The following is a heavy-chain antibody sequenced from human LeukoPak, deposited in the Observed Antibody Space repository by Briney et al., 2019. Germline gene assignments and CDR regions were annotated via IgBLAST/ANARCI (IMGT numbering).Heavy chain of an antibody. J-gene: IGHJ4*02. CDR2: INSDGSST. Sequence: PAGSLRLSCAASGFTFSSYWMQWVRQATGKGLVWVSRINSDGSSTSYADSVKGRFTISRDNAKNTLYLQMNSLRAEDTAVYYCARDVKGYHDSSGSWGQGTLVTVSS. V-gene: IGHV3-74*01. CDR1: GFTFSSYW. CDR3: ARDVKGYHDSSGS. D-gene: IGHD3-22*01.